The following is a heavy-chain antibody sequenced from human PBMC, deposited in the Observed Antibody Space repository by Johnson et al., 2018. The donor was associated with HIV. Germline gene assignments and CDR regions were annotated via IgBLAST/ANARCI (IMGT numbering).Heavy chain of an antibody. V-gene: IGHV3-11*04. D-gene: IGHD3-3*01. CDR1: GFTFRDHY. Sequence: QVQLVESGGGVVQPGRSLRLSCAASGFTFRDHYMSWIRQAPGKGLEWVADISTSGSTIYYADSVKGRFTISRDNAKNSLYLQMNSLGGEDTAVYYCARGGVIHDAFDIWGQGTMVTLSS. J-gene: IGHJ3*02. CDR2: ISTSGSTI. CDR3: ARGGVIHDAFDI.